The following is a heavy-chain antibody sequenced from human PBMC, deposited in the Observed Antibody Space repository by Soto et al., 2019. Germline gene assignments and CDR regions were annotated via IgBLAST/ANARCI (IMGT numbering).Heavy chain of an antibody. CDR2: INPGNRFT. V-gene: IGHV1-46*01. J-gene: IGHJ6*02. CDR1: VYTFTNYF. D-gene: IGHD3-3*01. CDR3: ARDPNTYDFWAGSFYYYVMNV. Sequence: ASVKVSCKPSVYTFTNYFVHWVRQAPGQGLEWMGTINPGNRFTKYGLKFQGRVAMTRDTSINTVYLELSSLTSEDTAVYFCARDPNTYDFWAGSFYYYVMNVWSHGTAVTVSS.